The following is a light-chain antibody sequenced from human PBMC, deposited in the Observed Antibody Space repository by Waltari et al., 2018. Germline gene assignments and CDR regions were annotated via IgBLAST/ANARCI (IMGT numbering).Light chain of an antibody. CDR3: QQYNNWPPYT. CDR2: GAS. V-gene: IGKV3-15*01. Sequence: EIVMTQSPATLSVSHGERATLPCAASQSVSSNLAWYQQKPGQAPRLLIYGASTRATGIPARFSGSGSGTEFTLTISSMQSEDFAVYYCQQYNNWPPYTFGQGTKLEIK. J-gene: IGKJ2*01. CDR1: QSVSSN.